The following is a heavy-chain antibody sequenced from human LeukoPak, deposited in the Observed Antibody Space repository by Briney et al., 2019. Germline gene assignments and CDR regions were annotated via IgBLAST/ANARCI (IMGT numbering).Heavy chain of an antibody. CDR3: ARGVRFLEWFGWSSPYYFDY. V-gene: IGHV4-39*07. J-gene: IGHJ4*02. CDR1: GGSISSSSYY. D-gene: IGHD3-3*01. Sequence: KPSETLSLTCTVSGGSISSSSYYWGWIRQPPGKGLEWIGEINHSGSTNYNPSLKSRVTISVDTSKNQFSLKLSSVTAADTAVYYCARGVRFLEWFGWSSPYYFDYWGQGTLVTVSS. CDR2: INHSGST.